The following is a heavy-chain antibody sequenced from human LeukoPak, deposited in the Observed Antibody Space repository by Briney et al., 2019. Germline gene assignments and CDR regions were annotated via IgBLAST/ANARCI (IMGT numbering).Heavy chain of an antibody. CDR1: GFTFSSYG. D-gene: IGHD3-22*01. Sequence: GGSLRLSCAASGFTFSSYGMDWVCQAPGKGLEWVAIISYDGSNKYYADSVKGRFTISRDNSKNTLYLQMNSLRAEDTAVYYCAKAYDSSGWDAFDIWGQGTMVTVSS. CDR3: AKAYDSSGWDAFDI. CDR2: ISYDGSNK. V-gene: IGHV3-30*18. J-gene: IGHJ3*02.